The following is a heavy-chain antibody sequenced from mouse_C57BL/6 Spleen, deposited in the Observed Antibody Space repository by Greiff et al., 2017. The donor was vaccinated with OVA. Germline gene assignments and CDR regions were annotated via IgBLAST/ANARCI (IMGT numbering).Heavy chain of an antibody. Sequence: VQLKQPGAELVKPGASVKLSCKASGYTFTSYWMHWVKQRPGQGLEWIGMIHPNSGSTNYNEKFKSKATLTVDKSSSTAYMQLSSLTSEDSAVYYCARVDGPYYFDYWGQGTTLTVSS. CDR2: IHPNSGST. CDR3: ARVDGPYYFDY. V-gene: IGHV1-64*01. D-gene: IGHD2-3*01. J-gene: IGHJ2*01. CDR1: GYTFTSYW.